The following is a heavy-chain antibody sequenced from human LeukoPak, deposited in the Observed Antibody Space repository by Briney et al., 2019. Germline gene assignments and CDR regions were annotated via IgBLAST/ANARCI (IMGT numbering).Heavy chain of an antibody. CDR1: GDSVTSGI. CDR2: TYHWSKWFN. CDR3: ARDLHGSRGEFDY. Sequence: SQTLSLTCAISGDSVTSGIWNWIRQSPSRGLEWLGRTYHWSKWFNDYAVSVESRMTINADTSRNQFSLQLNSVTPEDTAVYYCARDLHGSRGEFDYWGQGPLVTVSS. V-gene: IGHV6-1*01. D-gene: IGHD3-16*01. J-gene: IGHJ4*02.